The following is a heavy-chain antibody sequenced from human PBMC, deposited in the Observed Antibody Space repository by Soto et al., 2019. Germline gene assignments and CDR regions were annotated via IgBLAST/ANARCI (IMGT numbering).Heavy chain of an antibody. Sequence: SETLSLTCTVSGGSVSSGSYYWSWIRQPPGKGLEWIGYIYYSGSTNYNPSLKSRVTISVDTSKNQFSLKLSSVTAADTAVYYCASGGRWGPYRYFDYWGQGTLVTVSS. CDR2: IYYSGST. CDR1: GGSVSSGSYY. V-gene: IGHV4-61*01. CDR3: ASGGRWGPYRYFDY. J-gene: IGHJ4*02. D-gene: IGHD3-16*01.